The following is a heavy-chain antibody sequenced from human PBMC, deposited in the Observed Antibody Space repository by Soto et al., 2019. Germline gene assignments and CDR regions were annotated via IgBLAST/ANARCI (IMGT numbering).Heavy chain of an antibody. J-gene: IGHJ6*02. Sequence: PGESLKISCNGSGYSFTSYWIGWVRQMPGKGLEWMGIIYPGDSDTRYSPSFQGQVTISADKSISTAYLQWSSLKASDTAMYYCARHGYCTNGVCYSYYGMDVWGQGTTVTVSS. V-gene: IGHV5-51*01. CDR2: IYPGDSDT. CDR1: GYSFTSYW. CDR3: ARHGYCTNGVCYSYYGMDV. D-gene: IGHD2-8*01.